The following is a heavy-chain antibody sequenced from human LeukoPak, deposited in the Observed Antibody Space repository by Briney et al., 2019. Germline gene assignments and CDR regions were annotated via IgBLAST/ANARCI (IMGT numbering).Heavy chain of an antibody. CDR1: GFSFRTYA. CDR3: ANDDARGFGEPSPYDY. D-gene: IGHD3-10*01. V-gene: IGHV3-23*01. CDR2: ISNSGGST. J-gene: IGHJ4*02. Sequence: PGGSLRLSCAASGFSFRTYAMSWVRQAPGKGLEWVSAISNSGGSTYYADSVKGRFTITRDNSQNTLYLQLNTLRPEDTAVYYCANDDARGFGEPSPYDYWGQGTRVIVSS.